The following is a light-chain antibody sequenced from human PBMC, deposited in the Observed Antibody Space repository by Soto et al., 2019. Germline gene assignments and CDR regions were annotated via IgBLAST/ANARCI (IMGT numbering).Light chain of an antibody. CDR2: GAS. CDR1: QTVPTN. Sequence: VMTRSAATLSVSPVARVALSFTPSQTVPTNLAWSQQKPGQAPKPLIYGASTRDTGVPARFTGSGSGTEFALTISSLQSEDFAVYSCQQYNNWPPWTCGQGTKVDIK. V-gene: IGKV3-15*01. CDR3: QQYNNWPPWT. J-gene: IGKJ1*01.